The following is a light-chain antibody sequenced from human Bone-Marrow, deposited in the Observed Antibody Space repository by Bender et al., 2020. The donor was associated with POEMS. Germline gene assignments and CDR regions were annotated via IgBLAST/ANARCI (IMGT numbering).Light chain of an antibody. CDR3: CSYAGGTSVP. Sequence: QSALTQPASVSGSPGQSVTISCIGTSSDVGKYNLVSWYRQQPGKAPKLVIYEDTQRPSGVSFRFSGSKSGNTAFLTISGLEAGDEGYYYCCSYAGGTSVPFGGGTRLTVL. J-gene: IGLJ2*01. CDR1: SSDVGKYNL. CDR2: EDT. V-gene: IGLV2-23*01.